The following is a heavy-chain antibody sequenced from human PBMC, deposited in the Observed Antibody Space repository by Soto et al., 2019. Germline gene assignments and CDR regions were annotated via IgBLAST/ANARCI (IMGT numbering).Heavy chain of an antibody. CDR2: INSGSTHI. CDR1: GFTFREYS. J-gene: IGHJ6*02. V-gene: IGHV3-21*01. D-gene: IGHD3-16*01. Sequence: GGSLRLSCAASGFTFREYSMNWVRQAPGKGLEWVSSINSGSTHIFASDSMKGRFTISRDNSKNTLYLQMNSLRAEDTAVYYCASGEFWVDLSGDYHPYATDVSGQGTTVTVSS. CDR3: ASGEFWVDLSGDYHPYATDV.